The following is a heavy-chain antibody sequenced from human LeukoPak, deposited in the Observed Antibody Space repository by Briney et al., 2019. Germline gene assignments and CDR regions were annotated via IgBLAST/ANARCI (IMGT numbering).Heavy chain of an antibody. V-gene: IGHV1-69*10. J-gene: IGHJ6*03. Sequence: GASVKVSCKASGVTFSDYALNWVRQAPGQGLEWMGVFIPILDTANSTQKFQGRLTITADKSTNTVCMELSSLRSEDTAVYYCARGFFVTSIWRMVRGVTNLAYYMDVWGKGTTVTISS. CDR3: ARGFFVTSIWRMVRGVTNLAYYMDV. D-gene: IGHD3-10*01. CDR1: GVTFSDYA. CDR2: FIPILDTA.